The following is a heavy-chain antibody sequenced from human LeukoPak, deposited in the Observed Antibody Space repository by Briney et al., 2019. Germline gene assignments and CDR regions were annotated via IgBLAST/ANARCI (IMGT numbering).Heavy chain of an antibody. CDR1: GASMSGYY. D-gene: IGHD1-7*01. CDR3: VTWNYAVFDY. CDR2: ISYSGNR. Sequence: SETLSLTCTASGASMSGYYWSWTRQPPGKGLEWIGYISYSGNRNYNPSLKSRVTMSVDTSKNQFSLKLSSVTAADTAVYYCVTWNYAVFDYWGQGILVTVSS. J-gene: IGHJ4*02. V-gene: IGHV4-59*01.